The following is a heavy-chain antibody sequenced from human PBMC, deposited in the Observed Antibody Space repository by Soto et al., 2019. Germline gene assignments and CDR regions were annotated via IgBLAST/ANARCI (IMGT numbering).Heavy chain of an antibody. J-gene: IGHJ4*02. D-gene: IGHD6-13*01. Sequence: QVQLQQWGAGLLKPSETLSLTCAVYGGSFSGYYWSWIRQPPGKGLEWIGEINQSGSTNYNPSLKSRVPISVATSKTQFSLKLRSVTAADPGVYSCERTYSSRWPPFASWGQGPQVTVSS. CDR1: GGSFSGYY. CDR3: ERTYSSRWPPFAS. V-gene: IGHV4-34*01. CDR2: INQSGST.